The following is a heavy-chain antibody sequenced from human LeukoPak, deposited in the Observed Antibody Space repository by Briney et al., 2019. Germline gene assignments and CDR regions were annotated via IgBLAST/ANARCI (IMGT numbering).Heavy chain of an antibody. J-gene: IGHJ4*02. CDR3: AKVLRQHGGNSVNY. CDR2: ISYDGSNK. V-gene: IGHV3-30*18. Sequence: PGGSLRLSCAASGFTFSSYGMHWVRQAPGKGLEWVAVISYDGSNKYYADSVKGRFTISRDNSKNTLYLQMNSLRAEDTAVYYCAKVLRQHGGNSVNYWGQGTLVTVSS. CDR1: GFTFSSYG. D-gene: IGHD4-23*01.